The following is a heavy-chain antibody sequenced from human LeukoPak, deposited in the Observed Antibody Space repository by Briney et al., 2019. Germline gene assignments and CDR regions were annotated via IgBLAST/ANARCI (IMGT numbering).Heavy chain of an antibody. CDR3: AKKGSGCWTHAFDI. CDR1: GFTFSSYA. Sequence: PGGSLRLSCAASGFTFSSYARSWVRQAPGKGLKWVSAISGSGGSTYYADSVKGRFTISRDNSKNTLYLQMNSLRAEDTAVYYCAKKGSGCWTHAFDIWGQGTMVTVSS. D-gene: IGHD1-1*01. J-gene: IGHJ3*02. CDR2: ISGSGGST. V-gene: IGHV3-23*01.